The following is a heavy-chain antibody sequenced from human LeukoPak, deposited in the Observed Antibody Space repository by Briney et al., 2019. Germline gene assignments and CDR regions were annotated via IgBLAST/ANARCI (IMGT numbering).Heavy chain of an antibody. CDR1: GGSISSSGYY. CDR3: ARQGYGSGSPYNWFDP. Sequence: SETLSLTCTVSGGSISSSGYYWDWIRQPPGKGLEWIGSIYYSGSTYYSPSLKSRVTISVDTSRNQISLKLSSVTAADTAVYYCARQGYGSGSPYNWFDPWGQGNLVTVSS. D-gene: IGHD3-10*01. V-gene: IGHV4-39*01. J-gene: IGHJ5*02. CDR2: IYYSGST.